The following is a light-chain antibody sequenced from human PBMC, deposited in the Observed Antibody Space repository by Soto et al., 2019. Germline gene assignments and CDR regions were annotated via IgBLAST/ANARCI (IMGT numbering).Light chain of an antibody. V-gene: IGLV1-40*01. J-gene: IGLJ3*02. Sequence: QSVLTQPPSVYGAPGQRVTISCTGSSSNIGAGYDVHWYQQLPGTAPKLLIYGNSNRPSGVPDRLSGSKSGTSASLAITGLQAEDEADYYCQSYDSSLSNWVFGGGTKVTVL. CDR1: SSNIGAGYD. CDR2: GNS. CDR3: QSYDSSLSNWV.